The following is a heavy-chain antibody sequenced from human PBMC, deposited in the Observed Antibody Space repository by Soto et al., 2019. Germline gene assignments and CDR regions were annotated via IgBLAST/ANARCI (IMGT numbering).Heavy chain of an antibody. J-gene: IGHJ4*01. Sequence: ASVKVSCKASGYMFTKSAMHWVRQAPGQSLEWMGWISGDSGNTKYSPKLQDRVTITRDTSASTAYMELSSLRSEDTALYYCARDGVAAGNINFDYWGQGTLVTVSS. CDR2: ISGDSGNT. CDR1: GYMFTKSA. V-gene: IGHV1-3*01. D-gene: IGHD6-19*01. CDR3: ARDGVAAGNINFDY.